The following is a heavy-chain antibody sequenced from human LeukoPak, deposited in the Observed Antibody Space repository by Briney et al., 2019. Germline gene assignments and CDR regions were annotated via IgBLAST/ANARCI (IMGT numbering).Heavy chain of an antibody. J-gene: IGHJ3*02. V-gene: IGHV1-2*02. CDR2: INPDSGDT. Sequence: ASVKVSCKASEYTFSVYHIHWVRQAPGQGLEWMAWINPDSGDTNYAQKFQGRVTMTRDTSISTAYMEVSSLRSDDTAVYYCAGGTTNTKGAFDMWGQGTMVTVSS. CDR3: AGGTTNTKGAFDM. D-gene: IGHD2-8*01. CDR1: EYTFSVYH.